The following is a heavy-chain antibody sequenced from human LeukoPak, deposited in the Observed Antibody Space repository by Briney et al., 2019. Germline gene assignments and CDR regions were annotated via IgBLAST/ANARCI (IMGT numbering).Heavy chain of an antibody. CDR3: VRGGRSLVLDY. CDR1: VSTFTGYY. CDR2: INPNSSGT. V-gene: IGHV1-2*02. Sequence: ASVNVSLKSSVSTFTGYYMHRVGQAPGQGLDWMGWINPNSSGTNYPQKFHGRVTMTRDTSIRTAYMYLSRLRFNDTPGDYCVRGGRSLVLDYWGEGTLVTVSS. J-gene: IGHJ4*02. D-gene: IGHD1-26*01.